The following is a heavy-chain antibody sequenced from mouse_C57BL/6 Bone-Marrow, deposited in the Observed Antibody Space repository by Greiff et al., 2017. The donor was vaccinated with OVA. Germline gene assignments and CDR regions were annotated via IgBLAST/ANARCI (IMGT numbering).Heavy chain of an antibody. CDR3: ARNPYYGSSYGYFDV. V-gene: IGHV1-81*01. CDR1: GYTFTSYG. CDR2: IYPRSGNT. D-gene: IGHD1-1*01. J-gene: IGHJ1*03. Sequence: VQLQESGAELARPGASVKLSCKASGYTFTSYGISWVKQRTGPGLEWLGEIYPRSGNTYYNEKFKGKATLTADKSSSTAYMGLRSLTYEDSAVYFGARNPYYGSSYGYFDVWGTGTTVTVSS.